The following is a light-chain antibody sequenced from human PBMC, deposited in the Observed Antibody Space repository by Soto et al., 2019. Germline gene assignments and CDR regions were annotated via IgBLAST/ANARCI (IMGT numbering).Light chain of an antibody. CDR2: NVN. Sequence: QSVLTQPASVSGSPGQSITVSCIGTSSDVGGYNYVSWYQHHPGKAPKLMMYNVNNRPSGVSNRFSGSKTGNTASLTISGLQAEDEADYYCSSYTNSSTFVIFGGGTKLTVL. V-gene: IGLV2-14*03. CDR3: SSYTNSSTFVI. CDR1: SSDVGGYNY. J-gene: IGLJ2*01.